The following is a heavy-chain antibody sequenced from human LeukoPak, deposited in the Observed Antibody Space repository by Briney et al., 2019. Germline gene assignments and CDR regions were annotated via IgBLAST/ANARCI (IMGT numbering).Heavy chain of an antibody. CDR2: IKSKIDGGTT. CDR3: SRVGSTMISDAFDI. J-gene: IGHJ3*02. Sequence: PGGSLRLSCAASGFTFSNAWMNWVRQAPGKGLEWVGRIKSKIDGGTTDYAAPVKGRFSISRDDSKSKLYLQMNSLKIDDTAVYYCSRVGSTMISDAFDIWGQGTMVTVSS. CDR1: GFTFSNAW. V-gene: IGHV3-15*01. D-gene: IGHD3-22*01.